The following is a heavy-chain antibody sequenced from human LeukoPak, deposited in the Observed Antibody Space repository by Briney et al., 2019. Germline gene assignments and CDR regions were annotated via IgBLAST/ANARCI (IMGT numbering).Heavy chain of an antibody. CDR1: GGTFSSYA. CDR3: ARNWGYYYYYMDV. J-gene: IGHJ6*03. D-gene: IGHD7-27*01. Sequence: GSSVKVSCKASGGTFSSYAISWVRQAPGQGLEWMGWINPNSGGTNYAQKFQGRVTMTRDTSISTAYMELSRLRSDDTAVYYCARNWGYYYYYMDVWGKGTTVTVSS. V-gene: IGHV1-2*02. CDR2: INPNSGGT.